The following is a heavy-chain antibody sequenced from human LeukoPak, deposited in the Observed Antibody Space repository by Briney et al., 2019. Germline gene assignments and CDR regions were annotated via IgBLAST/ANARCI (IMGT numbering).Heavy chain of an antibody. CDR3: AKEVTYGGSVFDL. D-gene: IGHD2-21*02. V-gene: IGHV3-48*01. CDR1: GFSFSDYN. J-gene: IGHJ3*01. Sequence: GGSLRLSCAASGFSFSDYNMNWVRQAPGKGLEWISYISSTRPTIYYAASVQGRFTISRDDAKSSLYLQKNSLRGEDTAVYYCAKEVTYGGSVFDLWGQGTTVIVSS. CDR2: ISSTRPTI.